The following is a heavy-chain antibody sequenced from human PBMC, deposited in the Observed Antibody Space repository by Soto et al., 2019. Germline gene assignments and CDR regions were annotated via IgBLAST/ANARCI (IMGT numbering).Heavy chain of an antibody. D-gene: IGHD2-15*01. CDR1: GYTFTGFG. CDR2: ISAYTGNT. CDR3: ARDLSGNPGY. V-gene: IGHV1-18*01. J-gene: IGHJ4*02. Sequence: QVQLVQSGAEVKKPGASVKVSCKASGYTFTGFGISWVRQAPGQGLEWMGWISAYTGNTNYSQQLQGRLTKTTATSPSTAYMELRSLRSVDTAVYYCARDLSGNPGYWGQGAVVTVSS.